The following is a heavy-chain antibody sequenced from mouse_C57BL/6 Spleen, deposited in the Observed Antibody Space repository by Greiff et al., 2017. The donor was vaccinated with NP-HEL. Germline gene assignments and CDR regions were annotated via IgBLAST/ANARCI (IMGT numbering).Heavy chain of an antibody. CDR2: ISSGSSTI. CDR3: ARPGDYDGVEGFAY. V-gene: IGHV5-17*01. D-gene: IGHD2-4*01. Sequence: EVMLVESGGGLVKPGGSLKLSCAASGFTFSDYGMHWVRQAPEKGLEWVAYISSGSSTIYYADTVKGRFTISRDNAKNTLFLQMTSLRSEDTAMYYCARPGDYDGVEGFAYWGQGTLVTVSA. J-gene: IGHJ3*01. CDR1: GFTFSDYG.